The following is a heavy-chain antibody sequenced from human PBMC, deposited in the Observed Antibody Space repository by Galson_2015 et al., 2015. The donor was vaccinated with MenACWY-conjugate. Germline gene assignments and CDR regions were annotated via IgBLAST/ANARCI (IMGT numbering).Heavy chain of an antibody. CDR3: AKHQRVSSNAWYTIDY. J-gene: IGHJ4*02. CDR2: ISNSGSST. V-gene: IGHV3-23*01. Sequence: SLRLSCAASGFTFTTYAMSWVRQAPGKGLEWVSAISNSGSSTYYADSVKGRFAISRDTSKNTLYLQMDSLRAEDTAVYYCAKHQRVSSNAWYTIDYWGQGTLVTASS. D-gene: IGHD5/OR15-5a*01. CDR1: GFTFTTYA.